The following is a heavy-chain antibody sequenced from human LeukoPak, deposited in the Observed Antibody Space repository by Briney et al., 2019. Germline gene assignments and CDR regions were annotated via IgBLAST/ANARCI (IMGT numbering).Heavy chain of an antibody. Sequence: GASVKLSCKASGYTFTSYGISWVRQAPGQGLEWMGWISAYNGNTNYAQKLQGRVTMTTDTSTSTAYMELRSLRSDDTAVYYCARDLRDCSSTSCLGMHGDNWFDPWGQGTLVTVSS. CDR1: GYTFTSYG. D-gene: IGHD2-2*01. V-gene: IGHV1-18*01. J-gene: IGHJ5*02. CDR2: ISAYNGNT. CDR3: ARDLRDCSSTSCLGMHGDNWFDP.